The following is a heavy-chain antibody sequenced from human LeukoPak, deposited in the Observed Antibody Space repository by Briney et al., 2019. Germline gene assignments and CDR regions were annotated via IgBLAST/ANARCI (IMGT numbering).Heavy chain of an antibody. CDR3: AKHLTATNTYIFFGLDV. Sequence: GGSLRLSCAATGFSFKDYGMHWVRQPPGKGLEWVSAINWNGGGTDYADSVKGRFTISRDNAKNSLYLQLSSLRPEDTALYYCAKHLTATNTYIFFGLDVWGQGTSITVSS. V-gene: IGHV3-9*01. CDR1: GFSFKDYG. CDR2: INWNGGGT. D-gene: IGHD1-26*01. J-gene: IGHJ6*02.